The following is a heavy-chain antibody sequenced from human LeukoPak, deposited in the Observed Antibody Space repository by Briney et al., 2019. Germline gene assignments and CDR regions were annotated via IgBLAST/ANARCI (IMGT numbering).Heavy chain of an antibody. CDR2: LYTSGSP. CDR1: GGSIRNFY. CDR3: ARTTYAPYYYYY. J-gene: IGHJ4*02. V-gene: IGHV4-4*07. D-gene: IGHD2-2*01. Sequence: TPETPSLTCTVSGGSIRNFYSSWIRQPAGKGLEWIGRLYTSGSPNYNPSLKSRVTMSVDTSRNQFSLKLSSVTAADTAVYYCARTTYAPYYYYYWGQETLVTVSS.